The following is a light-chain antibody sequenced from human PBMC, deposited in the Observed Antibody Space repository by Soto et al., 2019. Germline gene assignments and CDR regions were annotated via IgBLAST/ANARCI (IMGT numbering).Light chain of an antibody. J-gene: IGKJ4*01. V-gene: IGKV1-5*01. CDR3: QQYNSYPLT. CDR2: DAS. Sequence: DIQMTQSPSTLCASVGDRVTITCRASQSISSWLAWYQQKPRKAPKLLIYDASSLESGVPSRFSGSGSGTEFTLTISSLQPDDFATYYCQQYNSYPLTFGGGTKVDI. CDR1: QSISSW.